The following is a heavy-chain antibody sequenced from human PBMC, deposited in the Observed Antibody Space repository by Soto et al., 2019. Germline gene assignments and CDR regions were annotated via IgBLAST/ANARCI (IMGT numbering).Heavy chain of an antibody. D-gene: IGHD3-10*01. CDR3: AKDWRRREDTMVRPPANYYYYYMDV. CDR2: ISGSGGST. V-gene: IGHV3-23*01. Sequence: GGSLRLSCAASGFTFSSYAMSWVRQAPGKGLEWVSAISGSGGSTYYADSVKGRFTISRDNSKNTLYLQMNSLRAEDTAVYYCAKDWRRREDTMVRPPANYYYYYMDVWGKGTTVTVSS. CDR1: GFTFSSYA. J-gene: IGHJ6*03.